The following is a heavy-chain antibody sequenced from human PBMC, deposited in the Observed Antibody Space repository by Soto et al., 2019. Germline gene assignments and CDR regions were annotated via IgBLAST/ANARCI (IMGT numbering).Heavy chain of an antibody. J-gene: IGHJ6*02. Sequence: QVQLVQSGAEVKKPGSSVKVSCKASGGTFSSYTISWVRQAPGQGLEWMGRIIPILGIANYAQKFQGRVTITADKSTSTAYMELSSLRSEDTAVYYWARAEGYGSGNMDVWGQGTTVTVSS. CDR3: ARAEGYGSGNMDV. V-gene: IGHV1-69*02. D-gene: IGHD3-10*01. CDR1: GGTFSSYT. CDR2: IIPILGIA.